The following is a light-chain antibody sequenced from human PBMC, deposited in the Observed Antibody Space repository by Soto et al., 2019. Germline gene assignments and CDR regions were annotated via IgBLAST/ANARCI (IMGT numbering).Light chain of an antibody. CDR1: SSNIGAGYD. CDR2: GNN. V-gene: IGLV1-40*01. CDR3: HSYASSLSGSYV. J-gene: IGLJ1*01. Sequence: QSVLTQPPSVSGAPGQRVTISCTGSSSNIGAGYDVHWYQRLPGTAPKVLIYGNNNRPSGVPDRFSGSKSGTSASLAITGLQAEDEADYYCHSYASSLSGSYVFGTGTKLTVL.